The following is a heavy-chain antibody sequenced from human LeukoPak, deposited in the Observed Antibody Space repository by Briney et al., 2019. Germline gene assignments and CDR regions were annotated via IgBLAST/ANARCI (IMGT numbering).Heavy chain of an antibody. CDR3: AREDYDILTGYRFDY. D-gene: IGHD3-9*01. CDR2: IYYSGST. V-gene: IGHV4-59*01. CDR1: GVSISSYY. J-gene: IGHJ4*02. Sequence: ASETLSLTCTVSGVSISSYYWSWIRQPPGKGLEWIGYIYYSGSTNYNPSLKSRVTISVDTSKNQFSLKLSSVTAADTAVYYCAREDYDILTGYRFDYWGQGTLVTVSS.